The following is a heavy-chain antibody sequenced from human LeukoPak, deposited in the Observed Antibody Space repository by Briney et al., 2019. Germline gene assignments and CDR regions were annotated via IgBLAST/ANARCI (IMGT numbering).Heavy chain of an antibody. V-gene: IGHV5-51*01. J-gene: IGHJ4*02. CDR3: ARRFPSWTHDY. CDR1: GYSFTSYW. D-gene: IGHD2-2*01. Sequence: GESLKISCKGSGYSFTSYWIGWVRQMPGKGLEWMGMIYPGDSDIRYSPSFQGQVTISADKSISTAYLQWSSLKASDTAMYYCARRFPSWTHDYWGQGTLVTVSS. CDR2: IYPGDSDI.